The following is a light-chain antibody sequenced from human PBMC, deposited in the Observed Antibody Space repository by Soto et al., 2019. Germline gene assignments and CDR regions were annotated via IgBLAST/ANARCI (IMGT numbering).Light chain of an antibody. J-gene: IGLJ2*01. V-gene: IGLV2-11*01. CDR1: SNDVGAYDY. Sequence: QSALTQPRSVSGSPGQSVTISCTGTSNDVGAYDYVSWYQQYPGKAPKLIIYDVTKRPSGVPDRFSGAKSGSTASLTISGLQADDEADYHCSSYTVTNTFVLFGGGTKVTVL. CDR3: SSYTVTNTFVL. CDR2: DVT.